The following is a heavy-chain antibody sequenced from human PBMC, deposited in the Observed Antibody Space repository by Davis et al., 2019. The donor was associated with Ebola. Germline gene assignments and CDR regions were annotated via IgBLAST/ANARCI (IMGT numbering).Heavy chain of an antibody. V-gene: IGHV4-61*01. CDR3: ARESWGGGFRPGAFDI. Sequence: MPSETLSLTCTVSGGSVGSGTYYWNWIRQPPGKGPEWIACIYYSGSTNYNPSLKSRVTISVDTSKNQFSLKLSSVTAADTAVYYCARESWGGGFRPGAFDIWGQGTMVTVSS. J-gene: IGHJ3*02. D-gene: IGHD3-16*01. CDR1: GGSVGSGTYY. CDR2: IYYSGST.